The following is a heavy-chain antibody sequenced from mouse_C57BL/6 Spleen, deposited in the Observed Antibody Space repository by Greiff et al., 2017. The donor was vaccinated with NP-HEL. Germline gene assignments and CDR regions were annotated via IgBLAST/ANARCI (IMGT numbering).Heavy chain of an antibody. CDR1: GFTFSSYA. CDR2: ISDGGSYT. CDR3: ARGGYSYYFDY. J-gene: IGHJ2*01. Sequence: EVNVVESGGGLVKPGGSLKLSCAASGFTFSSYAMSWVRQTPEKRLEWVATISDGGSYTYYPDNVKGRFTISRDNAKNNLYLQMSHLKSEDTAMYYCARGGYSYYFDYWGQGTTLTVSS. D-gene: IGHD2-3*01. V-gene: IGHV5-4*03.